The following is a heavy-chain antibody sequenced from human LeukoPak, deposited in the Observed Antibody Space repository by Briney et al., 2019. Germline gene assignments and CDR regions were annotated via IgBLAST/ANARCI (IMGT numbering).Heavy chain of an antibody. CDR3: ARDPATVAGTPNFDY. Sequence: GGSLRLSCAASGFTFSSYWMSWVRQAPGKGLEWVANIKQDESEKYYVDSVKGRFTISRDNAKNSLSLQMNSLRAEDTAVYYCARDPATVAGTPNFDYWGQGTLVTVSS. CDR2: IKQDESEK. CDR1: GFTFSSYW. J-gene: IGHJ4*02. D-gene: IGHD6-19*01. V-gene: IGHV3-7*01.